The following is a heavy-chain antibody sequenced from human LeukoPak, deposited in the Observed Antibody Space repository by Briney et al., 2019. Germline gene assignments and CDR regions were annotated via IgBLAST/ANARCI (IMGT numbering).Heavy chain of an antibody. CDR1: GFTFSSYE. J-gene: IGHJ5*02. CDR3: ARDQKISSASWFDP. CDR2: ISSSGNTI. V-gene: IGHV3-48*03. Sequence: GGSLRLSCAASGFTFSSYEMNWVRQAPGKGLEWLSYISSSGNTIFYADSVRGRFTISRDNTKNSLYLQMNSLRAEDTAVYYCARDQKISSASWFDPWGQGTLVTVSS. D-gene: IGHD6-6*01.